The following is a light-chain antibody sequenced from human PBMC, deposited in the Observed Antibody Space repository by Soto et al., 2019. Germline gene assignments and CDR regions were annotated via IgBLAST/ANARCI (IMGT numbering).Light chain of an antibody. CDR1: QTVRTNY. CDR3: QQYSDSPLT. CDR2: GAS. Sequence: EIVLTQSPGTLSLSPGERATLSCRASQTVRTNYLAWIQPKPGQAPRLLIYGASSWATGIPDRFSGSGSGTDFTLTLNRLEPEDFTVYFCQQYSDSPLTFGGVTKVEIK. J-gene: IGKJ4*01. V-gene: IGKV3-20*01.